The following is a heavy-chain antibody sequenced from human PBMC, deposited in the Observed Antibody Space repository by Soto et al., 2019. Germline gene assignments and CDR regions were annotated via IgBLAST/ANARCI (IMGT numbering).Heavy chain of an antibody. CDR1: GYTFTSYY. CDR2: INPSGGST. D-gene: IGHD3-22*01. Sequence: ASVKVSCKASGYTFTSYYMHWVRQAPGQGLEWMGIINPSGGSTSYAQKFQGRVTMTRDTSTSTVYMELSSLRSEDTAVYYCARGLVGSGYYYVSRGDWFDPWGQGTLVTSPQ. J-gene: IGHJ5*02. CDR3: ARGLVGSGYYYVSRGDWFDP. V-gene: IGHV1-46*01.